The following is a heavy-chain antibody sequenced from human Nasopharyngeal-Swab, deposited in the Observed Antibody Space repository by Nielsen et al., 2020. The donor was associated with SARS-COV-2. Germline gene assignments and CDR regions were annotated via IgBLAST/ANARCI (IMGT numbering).Heavy chain of an antibody. J-gene: IGHJ5*02. CDR1: GFTFSSYE. CDR2: ISSSGSTI. Sequence: GGSLRLSCAASGFTFSSYEMNWVRQAPGKGLEWVSYISSSGSTIYYADSVKGRFTISRDNAKNSLYLQMNSLRAEDTAAYYCAREGVYDYGDYGWFDPWGQGTLVTVSS. CDR3: AREGVYDYGDYGWFDP. V-gene: IGHV3-48*03. D-gene: IGHD4-17*01.